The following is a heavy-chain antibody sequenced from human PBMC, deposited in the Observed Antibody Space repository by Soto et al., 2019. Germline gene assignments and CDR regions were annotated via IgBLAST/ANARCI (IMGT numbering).Heavy chain of an antibody. CDR1: GYSFTSYW. Sequence: GGSLKISCKGSGYSFTSYWIGWVRQMPGKGLEWMGIIYPGDSDTRYSPSFQGQVTISADKSISTAYLQWSSLKASDTAMYYCARTYYDILTATQYGMDVWGQGTTVTVSS. CDR3: ARTYYDILTATQYGMDV. V-gene: IGHV5-51*01. CDR2: IYPGDSDT. D-gene: IGHD3-9*01. J-gene: IGHJ6*02.